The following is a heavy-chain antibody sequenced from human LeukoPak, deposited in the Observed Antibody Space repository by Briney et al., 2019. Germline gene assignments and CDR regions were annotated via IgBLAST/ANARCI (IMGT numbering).Heavy chain of an antibody. V-gene: IGHV3-30*02. CDR1: GFTFSSYG. J-gene: IGHJ4*02. CDR3: AKDGGGNIPYYFDY. D-gene: IGHD2/OR15-2a*01. Sequence: PGGSLRLSCAASGFTFSSYGMHWVRQAPGKGLEWVAFIRYDGSNKYYADSVKGRFTISRDNSKNTLYLQMNSLRAEDTAVYYCAKDGGGNIPYYFDYWGRGTLVTVSS. CDR2: IRYDGSNK.